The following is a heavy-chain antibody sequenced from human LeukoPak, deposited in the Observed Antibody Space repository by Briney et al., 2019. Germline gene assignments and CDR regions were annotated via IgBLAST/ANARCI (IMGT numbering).Heavy chain of an antibody. CDR2: IYSGGST. J-gene: IGHJ4*02. Sequence: GGSLRLSCAASGFTVSSSYMNWVRQAPGKGLEWVSVIYSGGSTYYADSVKGRFTISRDNAKNSLYLQMNSLRAEDTAVYYCARESPAGYWGQGTLVTVSS. CDR1: GFTVSSSY. CDR3: ARESPAGY. V-gene: IGHV3-53*01.